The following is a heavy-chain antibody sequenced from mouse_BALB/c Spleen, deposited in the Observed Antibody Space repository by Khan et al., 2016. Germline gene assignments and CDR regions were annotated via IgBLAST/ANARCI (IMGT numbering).Heavy chain of an antibody. CDR2: VNPNNGGT. J-gene: IGHJ4*01. CDR3: RRDAMDY. Sequence: VQLQQSGPDLVKPGASVKISCKASGYSFTGYYIYWVKQRHGKSLEWIGRVNPNNGGTSYYQKFKGKAVLTIDKSSTTAYMELRSLTVEDSAVYDCRRDAMDYGGQGTSVTGSS. V-gene: IGHV1-26*01. CDR1: GYSFTGYY.